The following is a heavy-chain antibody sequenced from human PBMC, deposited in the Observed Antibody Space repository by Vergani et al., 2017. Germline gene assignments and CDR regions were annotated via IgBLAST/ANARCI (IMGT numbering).Heavy chain of an antibody. CDR2: IWYDGNNK. CDR3: ARDLRLLYNRFDP. V-gene: IGHV3-33*01. Sequence: QVQLVESGGGVVQPGRSLRLSCAASGFTFNQYGMHWVRQAPGKGLEWVAVIWYDGNNKHYADSVKGRFTISRDNSKSTMYLQMNSLRDEDTGVSYGARDLRLLYNRFDPWGQGTLVTVSA. J-gene: IGHJ5*02. CDR1: GFTFNQYG. D-gene: IGHD1-14*01.